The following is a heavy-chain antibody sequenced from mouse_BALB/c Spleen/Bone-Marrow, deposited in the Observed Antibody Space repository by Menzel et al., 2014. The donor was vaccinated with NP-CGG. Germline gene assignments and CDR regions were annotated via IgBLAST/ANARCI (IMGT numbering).Heavy chain of an antibody. CDR1: GFDFSRYW. J-gene: IGHJ3*01. D-gene: IGHD1-2*01. CDR2: INPDSSTI. V-gene: IGHV4-1*02. CDR3: AKNYYYGYVAY. Sequence: EVQRVESGGGLVQPGGSLKLSCAASGFDFSRYWMTWVRQAPGKGLEWVGEINPDSSTINYAPSLKDKFIISRDNAKNTLYLQTSKVRSEDTALYYCAKNYYYGYVAYWGQGTLVTVSA.